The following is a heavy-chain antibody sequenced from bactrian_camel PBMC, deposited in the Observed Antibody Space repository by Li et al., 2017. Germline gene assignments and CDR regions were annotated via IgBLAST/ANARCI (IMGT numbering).Heavy chain of an antibody. D-gene: IGHD6*01. J-gene: IGHJ6*01. V-gene: IGHV3S67*01. CDR3: AVDQTFYLLCGERRRNYFNS. CDR1: GYTSSNYC. Sequence: VQLVESGGGSVQTGGSLRLSCATIGYTSSNYCMGWFRQPPGKEREGVAVISSDGSTNYRDSVKGRFTISKDNAKNILYLQMNNLEPEDTAMYYCAVDQTFYLLCGERRRNYFNSWGQGTQVTVS. CDR2: ISSDGST.